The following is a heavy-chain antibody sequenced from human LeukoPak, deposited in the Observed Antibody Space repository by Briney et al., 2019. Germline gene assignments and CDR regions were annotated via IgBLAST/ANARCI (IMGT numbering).Heavy chain of an antibody. CDR1: GYTFTSYG. CDR2: IIPIFGTA. J-gene: IGHJ4*02. D-gene: IGHD3-3*01. V-gene: IGHV1-69*05. Sequence: SVKVSCKASGYTFTSYGISWVRQAPGQGLEWMGGIIPIFGTANYAQKFQGRVTITTDESTSTAYMELSSLRSEDTAVYYCARGQFYYDFWSGYHYYFDYWGQGTLVTVSS. CDR3: ARGQFYYDFWSGYHYYFDY.